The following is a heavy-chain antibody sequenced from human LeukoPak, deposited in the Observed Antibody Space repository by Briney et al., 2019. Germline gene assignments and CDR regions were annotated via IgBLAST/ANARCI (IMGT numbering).Heavy chain of an antibody. CDR1: GGSVSSGNYY. CDR3: ARVSVAGTGPDY. J-gene: IGHJ4*02. Sequence: PSETLSLTCTVSGGSVSSGNYYWSWIRQPPGKGLEWIGFMSNSGHTDSNASLKGRVTISVDTSKNQFSLKLKSVTAADTAVYYCARVSVAGTGPDYWGQGTLATVSS. V-gene: IGHV4-61*01. CDR2: MSNSGHT. D-gene: IGHD6-13*01.